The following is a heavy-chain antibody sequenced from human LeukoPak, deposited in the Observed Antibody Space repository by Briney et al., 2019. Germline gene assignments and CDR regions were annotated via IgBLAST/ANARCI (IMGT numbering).Heavy chain of an antibody. CDR1: GGSISSSSYY. CDR2: IYYSGST. D-gene: IGHD6-25*01. Sequence: PSETLSLTCTVSGGSISSSSYYWGWIRQPPGKGLEWIGSIYYSGSTYYNPSLKSRVTISVDTSKNQFSLKLSSVTAADTAVYYCAKDAGSSVYYYYYMDVWGKGTTVTVSS. J-gene: IGHJ6*03. CDR3: AKDAGSSVYYYYYMDV. V-gene: IGHV4-39*07.